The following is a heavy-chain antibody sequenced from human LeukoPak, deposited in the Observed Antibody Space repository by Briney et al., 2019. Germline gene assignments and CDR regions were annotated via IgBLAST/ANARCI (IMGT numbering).Heavy chain of an antibody. D-gene: IGHD2-2*01. CDR2: IYYSGNA. V-gene: IGHV4-59*08. Sequence: LRLSCAASGFTFSSYGMHWVRQAPGKGLEWIGYIYYSGNANYNPSLKSRVTISVDTSKNQFSLNLSSVTAADTAVYYCARHGGFCSRTSCYSWFDPWGQGTLVTVSS. CDR3: ARHGGFCSRTSCYSWFDP. CDR1: GFTFSSYG. J-gene: IGHJ5*02.